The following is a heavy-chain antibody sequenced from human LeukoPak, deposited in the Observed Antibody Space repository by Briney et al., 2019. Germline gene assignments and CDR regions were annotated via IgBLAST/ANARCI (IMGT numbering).Heavy chain of an antibody. CDR2: ISSSGSTI. CDR1: GFPFSSYP. J-gene: IGHJ4*02. CDR3: AREALSRYYFDY. Sequence: GGSLRLSCAGSGFPFSSYPISWVRQAPGKGLEWVSYISSSGSTIYYADSVKGRFTISRDNAKNSLYLQMNSLRAEDTAVYYCAREALSRYYFDYWGQGTLVTVSS. V-gene: IGHV3-48*04.